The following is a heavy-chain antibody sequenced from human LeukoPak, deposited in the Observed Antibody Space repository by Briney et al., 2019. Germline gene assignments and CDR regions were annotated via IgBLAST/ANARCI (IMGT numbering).Heavy chain of an antibody. V-gene: IGHV3-74*01. CDR3: ASNEWELTQAGYFDY. CDR1: GFTFSSYW. Sequence: PGGSLRLSCAASGFTFSSYWMHWVRHAPGEWLVWVSRINSDGSSTSYADSVKGRFTISRDNAKNTLYLQMNSLRAEDTAVYYCASNEWELTQAGYFDYWGQGTLVTVSS. J-gene: IGHJ4*02. D-gene: IGHD1-26*01. CDR2: INSDGSST.